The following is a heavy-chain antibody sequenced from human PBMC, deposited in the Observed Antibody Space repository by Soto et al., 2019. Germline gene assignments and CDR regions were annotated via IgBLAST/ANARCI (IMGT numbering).Heavy chain of an antibody. J-gene: IGHJ4*02. D-gene: IGHD5-12*01. CDR3: AKDSERWLQIPNFDY. Sequence: GSLRLSCAASGFTFSSYAMSWVRQAPGKGLEWVSAISGSGGSTYYADSVKGRFTISRDNSKNTLYLQMNSLRAEDTAVYYCAKDSERWLQIPNFDYWGQGTLVTVSS. CDR1: GFTFSSYA. V-gene: IGHV3-23*01. CDR2: ISGSGGST.